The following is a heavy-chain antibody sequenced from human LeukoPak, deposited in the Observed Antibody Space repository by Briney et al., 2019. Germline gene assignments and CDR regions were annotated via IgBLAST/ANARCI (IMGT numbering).Heavy chain of an antibody. V-gene: IGHV4-59*08. CDR1: GGPFNRYY. Sequence: PSDTLSLLCSVSGGPFNRYYGSWMRQPPGGGREGIAFINYSGSTNYNPPLKSRASISLDTSKHLCPLRLSSVTGADTAVYCCARHAIYSGGYSYWFDPWGLGTLVTVSS. CDR2: INYSGST. J-gene: IGHJ5*02. D-gene: IGHD1-26*01. CDR3: ARHAIYSGGYSYWFDP.